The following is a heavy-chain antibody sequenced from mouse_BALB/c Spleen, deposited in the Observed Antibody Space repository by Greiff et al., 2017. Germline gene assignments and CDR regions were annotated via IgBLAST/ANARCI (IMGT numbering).Heavy chain of an antibody. CDR1: GFTFTDYY. CDR3: ARGVDYDDMFAY. V-gene: IGHV7-3*02. D-gene: IGHD2-4*01. J-gene: IGHJ3*01. CDR2: IRNKANGYTT. Sequence: EVKLVESGGGLVQPGGSLRLSCATSGFTFTDYYMSWVRQPPGKALEWLGFIRNKANGYTTEYSASVKGRFTISRDNSQSILYLQMNTLRAEDSATYYCARGVDYDDMFAYWGQGTLVTVSA.